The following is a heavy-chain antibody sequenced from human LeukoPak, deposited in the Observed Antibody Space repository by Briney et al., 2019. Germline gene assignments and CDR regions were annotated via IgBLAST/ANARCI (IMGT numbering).Heavy chain of an antibody. J-gene: IGHJ4*02. CDR2: INPNSGGT. CDR3: ARDRNMITFGGGTTIDY. D-gene: IGHD3-16*01. V-gene: IGHV1-2*02. Sequence: ASVKVSCKASGYTFSDYYMRWVRQAPGQGLEWMGWINPNSGGTMSAQKFRGRVTMTRDTSISTAYMELSRLRSDDTAVYYCARDRNMITFGGGTTIDYWGQGTLVTVSS. CDR1: GYTFSDYY.